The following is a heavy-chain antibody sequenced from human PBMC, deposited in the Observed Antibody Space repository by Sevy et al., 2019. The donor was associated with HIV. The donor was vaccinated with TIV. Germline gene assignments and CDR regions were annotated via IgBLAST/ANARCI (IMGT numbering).Heavy chain of an antibody. CDR1: GGSITSLY. Sequence: SETLSLTCTVSGGSITSLYWNWIRQPPGKGLEWIANIYYNGHINYNPSLKSRVTLSLDTSKNQFSLGLSCVTAADTAMYYCAGENAWGRGYSWGQGTLVTVSS. J-gene: IGHJ4*02. CDR3: AGENAWGRGYS. CDR2: IYYNGHI. V-gene: IGHV4-59*08. D-gene: IGHD1-26*01.